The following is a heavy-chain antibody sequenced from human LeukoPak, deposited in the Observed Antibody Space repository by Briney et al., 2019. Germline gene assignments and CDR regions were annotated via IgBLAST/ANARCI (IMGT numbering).Heavy chain of an antibody. CDR1: GFTFSSYS. V-gene: IGHV3-21*01. D-gene: IGHD2-15*01. Sequence: GGSLRLSCAASGFTFSSYSMNWVRQAPGKGLEWVSSISSSSSYIYYADSVKGRFTISRDNAKNSLYLQMNSLRAEDTAVYYCARVGSLTRATHEAFDIWGQGTMVTVSS. CDR2: ISSSSSYI. J-gene: IGHJ3*02. CDR3: ARVGSLTRATHEAFDI.